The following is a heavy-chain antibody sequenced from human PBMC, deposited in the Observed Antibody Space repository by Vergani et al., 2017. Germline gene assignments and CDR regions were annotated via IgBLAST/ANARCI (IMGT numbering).Heavy chain of an antibody. CDR3: ASDCPGGGADCSACWYFDL. D-gene: IGHD2-21*02. V-gene: IGHV1-69*13. Sequence: QVQLVQSGAEVMKPGSSLKVSCKASGCPFKNSAFSWVRQVPGQGLEWMGSIITFFGTTDYAQKFQGRFTIIADKFTKTLYLQLSNLGSEDTAVYYCASDCPGGGADCSACWYFDLRRRGSMVTVPS. CDR2: IITFFGTT. CDR1: GCPFKNSA. J-gene: IGHJ2*01.